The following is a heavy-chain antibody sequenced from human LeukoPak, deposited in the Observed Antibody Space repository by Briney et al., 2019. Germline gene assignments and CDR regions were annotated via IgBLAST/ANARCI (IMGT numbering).Heavy chain of an antibody. D-gene: IGHD3-10*01. CDR2: ISSGSVYI. CDR3: ARDEHGSGSYYNFDY. Sequence: GSLRLSCAAYGFTFSTYGMNWVRQAPGKGLEWVSSISSGSVYIYYADSVKGRFTISRDNAKSSLYLQMNSLRAEDTAVYYCARDEHGSGSYYNFDYWGQGTLVTVSS. V-gene: IGHV3-21*01. J-gene: IGHJ4*02. CDR1: GFTFSTYG.